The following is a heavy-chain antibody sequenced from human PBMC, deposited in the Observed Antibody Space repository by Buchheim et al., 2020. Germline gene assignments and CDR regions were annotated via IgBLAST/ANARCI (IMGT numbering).Heavy chain of an antibody. CDR1: GYTFTSYD. CDR2: MNPNSGNT. V-gene: IGHV1-8*01. D-gene: IGHD6-19*01. CDR3: ARMETLSYSSDYINWFDP. Sequence: QVQLVQSGAEVKKPGASVKVSCKASGYTFTSYDINWVRQATGQGLEWMGWMNPNSGNTGYAQKFQGRVTMTRNTSISTAYMELRCMGSRDTAVYYCARMETLSYSSDYINWFDPWGEGTL. J-gene: IGHJ5*02.